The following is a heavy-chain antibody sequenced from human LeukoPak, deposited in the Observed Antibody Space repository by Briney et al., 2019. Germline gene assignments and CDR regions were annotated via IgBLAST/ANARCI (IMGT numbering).Heavy chain of an antibody. Sequence: ASAKVSCKASEYTFIGYYLHWVRQAPGQGFEWMGWINPDSGGTQYAQKFHGRVTVTRDTSISTAYMELNKLTSDDTAVYYCARGSQTQSHQPLTNDYWGQGTLVTVSS. V-gene: IGHV1-2*02. D-gene: IGHD2-2*01. J-gene: IGHJ4*02. CDR2: INPDSGGT. CDR3: ARGSQTQSHQPLTNDY. CDR1: EYTFIGYY.